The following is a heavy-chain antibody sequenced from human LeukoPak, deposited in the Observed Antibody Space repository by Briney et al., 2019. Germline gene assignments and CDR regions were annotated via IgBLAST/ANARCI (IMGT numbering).Heavy chain of an antibody. V-gene: IGHV3-21*01. CDR1: GFTFSSYS. J-gene: IGHJ4*02. CDR3: ARDKIQEYQLLSPFDY. Sequence: GGSLRLSCAASGFTFSSYSMNWVRQAPGKGLEWVSSISSSSRYIYYADSVKGRFTISRDNAKNSLYLQMNSLRAEDTAVYYCARDKIQEYQLLSPFDYWGQGTLVTVSS. CDR2: ISSSSRYI. D-gene: IGHD2-2*01.